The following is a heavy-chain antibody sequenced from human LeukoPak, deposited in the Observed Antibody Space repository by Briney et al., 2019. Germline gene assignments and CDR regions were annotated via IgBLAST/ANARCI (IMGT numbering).Heavy chain of an antibody. D-gene: IGHD2-21*01. CDR3: AREIAYCGGDCYSAHWFDP. CDR2: IYTSGST. J-gene: IGHJ5*02. V-gene: IGHV4-4*07. CDR1: GGSISSYY. Sequence: PSETLSLTCTVSGGSISSYYWSWIRQPAGKGLEWIGRIYTSGSTNYNPFLKSRVTMSVDTSKNQFSLKLSSVTAADTAVYYCAREIAYCGGDCYSAHWFDPWGQGTLVTVSS.